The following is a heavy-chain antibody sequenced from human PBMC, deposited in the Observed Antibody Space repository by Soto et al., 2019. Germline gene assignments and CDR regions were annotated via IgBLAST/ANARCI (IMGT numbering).Heavy chain of an antibody. D-gene: IGHD6-13*01. CDR1: GFTFSDYY. CDR3: ARDVGIEAAGFSDY. Sequence: GGSLRLSCAASGFTFSDYYMSWIRQAPGKGLEWVSYISSSSSYTNYADSVKGRFTISRDNAKNSLYLQMNSLRAEDTAVYYCARDVGIEAAGFSDYWCQGKLVTVS. J-gene: IGHJ4*02. CDR2: ISSSSSYT. V-gene: IGHV3-11*06.